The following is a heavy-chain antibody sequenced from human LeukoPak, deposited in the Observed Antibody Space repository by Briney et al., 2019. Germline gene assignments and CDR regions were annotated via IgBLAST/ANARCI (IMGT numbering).Heavy chain of an antibody. V-gene: IGHV3-53*01. CDR1: GFTVSSNY. Sequence: GGSLRLSCAASGFTVSSNYMSWVRQAPGKGLEWVSVIYSGGSTYYADSVKGRFTISRDNSKNTLYLQMNSLRTEDTAVYYCARDLRQAGWVFDYWGQGTLVTVSS. J-gene: IGHJ4*02. CDR2: IYSGGST. CDR3: ARDLRQAGWVFDY. D-gene: IGHD6-19*01.